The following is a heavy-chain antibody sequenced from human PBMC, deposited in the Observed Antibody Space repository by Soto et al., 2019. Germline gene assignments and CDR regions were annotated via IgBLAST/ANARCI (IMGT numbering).Heavy chain of an antibody. Sequence: QVQLVQSGAEVKKPGSSVKVSCKASGATLDTFINFGITWVRRAPGQGLEWMGGIIPVFGTAHYAQKFQGRLSISADESTRTAYMELSSLRSEDTAVYYCARGAATKIVLVMSAALEIWGQGTMVTVSS. CDR2: IIPVFGTA. D-gene: IGHD3-22*01. CDR3: ARGAATKIVLVMSAALEI. J-gene: IGHJ3*02. V-gene: IGHV1-69*12. CDR1: GATLDTFINFG.